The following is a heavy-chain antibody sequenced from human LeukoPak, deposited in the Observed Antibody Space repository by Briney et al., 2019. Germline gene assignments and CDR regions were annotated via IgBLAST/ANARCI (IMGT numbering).Heavy chain of an antibody. V-gene: IGHV3-30*03. J-gene: IGHJ3*02. CDR1: GFAFSTYG. Sequence: GGSLRLSCAASGFAFSTYGMQWVRQAPGKGLEWVAVISHDGRVSYYADSLRGRFTISRDDAKNSLYLQMNSLRAEDTAVYYCAREDTTDYYDSTGYYYDAFDIWGQGTMVTVSS. CDR2: ISHDGRVS. D-gene: IGHD3-22*01. CDR3: AREDTTDYYDSTGYYYDAFDI.